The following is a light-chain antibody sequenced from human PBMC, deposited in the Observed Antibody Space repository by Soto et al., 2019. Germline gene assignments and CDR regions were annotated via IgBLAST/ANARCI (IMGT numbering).Light chain of an antibody. CDR1: SSDVGSYNL. J-gene: IGLJ3*02. V-gene: IGLV2-23*02. CDR3: CTYAGSRHWL. CDR2: EVI. Sequence: QSALPQPASVSGSPGQSITISCTGGSSDVGSYNLVSWYQQHPDKAPKLMIYEVIKRPSGVSNRFSGSKSGNTASLTISGLQAEDEADYYCCTYAGSRHWLFGGGTKLTVL.